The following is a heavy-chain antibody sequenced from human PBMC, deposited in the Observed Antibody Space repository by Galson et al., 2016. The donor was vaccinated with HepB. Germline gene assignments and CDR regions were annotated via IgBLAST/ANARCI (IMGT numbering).Heavy chain of an antibody. D-gene: IGHD3-10*01. J-gene: IGHJ5*02. CDR2: MYYIGST. V-gene: IGHV4-59*08. Sequence: SETLSLTCTVSGGSISGYYWSWIRQPPGKGLEWIAYMYYIGSTTHNPSLKSRITMSVDTSKNQFSLRLSSVTAADTAVYYCARVGRGVNNRRNWFDPWGPGTLVTVSS. CDR3: ARVGRGVNNRRNWFDP. CDR1: GGSISGYY.